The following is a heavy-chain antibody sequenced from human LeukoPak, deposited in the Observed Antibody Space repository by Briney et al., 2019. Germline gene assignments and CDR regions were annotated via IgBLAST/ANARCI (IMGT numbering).Heavy chain of an antibody. Sequence: ASVKVSCKASGYTFTSYDISWVRQAPGQGLEWMGWTITRNGDTNYAPKFQGRVTMTTDTSTSTAYLELRSLRSDDTAVYYCARDTYSGSSPLGYWGQGTLVTVSS. CDR3: ARDTYSGSSPLGY. J-gene: IGHJ4*02. CDR2: TITRNGDT. D-gene: IGHD1-26*01. V-gene: IGHV1-18*01. CDR1: GYTFTSYD.